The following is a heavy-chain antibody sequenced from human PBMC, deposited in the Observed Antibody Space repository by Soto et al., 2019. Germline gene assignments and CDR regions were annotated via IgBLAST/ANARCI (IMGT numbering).Heavy chain of an antibody. CDR1: GFTFSSYA. V-gene: IGHV3-23*01. D-gene: IGHD5-18*01. Sequence: GGSLRLSCAASGFTFSSYAMSWVRQAPGKGLEWVSAISGSGGSTDYADSVKGRFTISRDNSKKTLYLQMNSRIAEDTAVYYCAKPRETRIRLGLQSTLDYWGQGTLVTV. CDR3: AKPRETRIRLGLQSTLDY. J-gene: IGHJ4*02. CDR2: ISGSGGST.